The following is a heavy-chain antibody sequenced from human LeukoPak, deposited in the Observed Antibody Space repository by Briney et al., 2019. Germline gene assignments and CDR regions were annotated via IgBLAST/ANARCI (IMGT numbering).Heavy chain of an antibody. D-gene: IGHD3-16*01. CDR3: ATLRGGMMSLFDY. CDR1: GFTFSSYA. CDR2: ISGSGGST. V-gene: IGHV3-23*01. J-gene: IGHJ4*01. Sequence: GGSLRLSCAASGFTFSSYAMSWVRQAPGKGLEWVSAISGSGGSTYYADSVKGRFTISRDNSKNTLYLQMNSLRAEDTAVYYCATLRGGMMSLFDYWGQEPWSPSPQ.